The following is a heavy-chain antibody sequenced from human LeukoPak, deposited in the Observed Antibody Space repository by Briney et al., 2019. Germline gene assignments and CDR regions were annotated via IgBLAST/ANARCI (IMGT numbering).Heavy chain of an antibody. CDR1: GFTFSSYG. J-gene: IGHJ6*02. D-gene: IGHD6-19*01. Sequence: PGGSLRLSCAASGFTFSSYGMHWVRQAPGKGLEWVAVISYDGSNKYYADSVKGRFTISRDNAKNSLYLQMNSLRAEDTAVYYCARDTSRQWPDYHYYGMDVWGQGTTVTVSS. CDR2: ISYDGSNK. V-gene: IGHV3-30*03. CDR3: ARDTSRQWPDYHYYGMDV.